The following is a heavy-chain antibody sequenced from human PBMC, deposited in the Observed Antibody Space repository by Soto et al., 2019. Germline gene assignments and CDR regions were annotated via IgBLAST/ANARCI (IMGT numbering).Heavy chain of an antibody. CDR3: AKSVATGNDYYYYYIDV. J-gene: IGHJ6*03. D-gene: IGHD5-12*01. Sequence: EVQLVESGGGLLQPGRSLRLSCAASGFTFDDYAMHWVRQGPGKGLEWVSSISWNSGSIGYADSVKGRFTISRDNAKNSLYLQMNSLSAEDTALYYCAKSVATGNDYYYYYIDVWGKGTTVTVSS. CDR1: GFTFDDYA. CDR2: ISWNSGSI. V-gene: IGHV3-9*01.